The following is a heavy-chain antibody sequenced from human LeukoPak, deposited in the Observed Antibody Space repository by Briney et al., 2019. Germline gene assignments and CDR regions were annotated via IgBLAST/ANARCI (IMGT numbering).Heavy chain of an antibody. D-gene: IGHD6-13*01. CDR1: GYTFPGYD. CDR3: ARVLVTAAGIRTLDAFDI. Sequence: ASVKVFCKASGYTFPGYDTRWVGRPPARGLEGMGGITAYNGNTNYAQKLQGRVTMTTDTSTSTAYMELRSLRSDDTAVYYCARVLVTAAGIRTLDAFDIWGQGTMVTVSS. CDR2: ITAYNGNT. J-gene: IGHJ3*02. V-gene: IGHV1-18*04.